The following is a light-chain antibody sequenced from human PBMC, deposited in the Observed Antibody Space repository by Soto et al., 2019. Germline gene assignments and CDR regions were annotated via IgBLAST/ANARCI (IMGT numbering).Light chain of an antibody. V-gene: IGLV2-14*01. CDR3: SSYTGRIPYV. Sequence: QSALTQPASVSGSPGQSITISCTGTSSDGGGYNYVSWYQQQPDKAPKLMIYEVTSRPSGVSDRFSGSKSGNTASLTISGLQAEDEADYYCSSYTGRIPYVFGTGTKLTVL. J-gene: IGLJ1*01. CDR1: SSDGGGYNY. CDR2: EVT.